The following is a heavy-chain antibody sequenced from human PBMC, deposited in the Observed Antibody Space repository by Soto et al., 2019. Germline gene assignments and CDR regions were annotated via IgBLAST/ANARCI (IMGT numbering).Heavy chain of an antibody. Sequence: QVQLLQSGAEVKKPGASVKVSCKASGYRVTTYGITWVRLAPGQGLEWLGGISTYNGNTDYAQNLQDRVTMTTETSTCTAYMEVTSLTSDDTAVYYCARGLGTNGLDVWGQGTTVTVSS. D-gene: IGHD7-27*01. CDR2: ISTYNGNT. J-gene: IGHJ6*02. CDR3: ARGLGTNGLDV. CDR1: GYRVTTYG. V-gene: IGHV1-18*04.